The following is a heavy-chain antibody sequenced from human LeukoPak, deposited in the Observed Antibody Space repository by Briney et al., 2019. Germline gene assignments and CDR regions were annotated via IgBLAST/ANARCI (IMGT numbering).Heavy chain of an antibody. Sequence: ASVKVSCKASGYTFTGYYMHWVRLAPGQGLEWMGRINPNSGGTNYAQKFQGRVTMTRDTSISTAYMELSRLRSDDTAVYYCARVAVAESYDYWGQGTLVTVSS. J-gene: IGHJ4*02. D-gene: IGHD6-19*01. V-gene: IGHV1-2*06. CDR2: INPNSGGT. CDR3: ARVAVAESYDY. CDR1: GYTFTGYY.